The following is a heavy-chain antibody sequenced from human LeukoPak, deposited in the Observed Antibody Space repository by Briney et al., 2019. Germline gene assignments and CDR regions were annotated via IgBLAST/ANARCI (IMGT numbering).Heavy chain of an antibody. V-gene: IGHV1-8*01. CDR1: GYTFTSYD. Sequence: ASVTVSCKASGYTFTSYDINWVRQATGQGLEWMGWMNPNSGNTGYAQKFQGRVTMTRNTSISTAYMELSSLRSEDTAVYYCARGRDLLRFLEWLLLDYGMDVWGQGTTVTVSS. CDR3: ARGRDLLRFLEWLLLDYGMDV. J-gene: IGHJ6*02. D-gene: IGHD3-3*01. CDR2: MNPNSGNT.